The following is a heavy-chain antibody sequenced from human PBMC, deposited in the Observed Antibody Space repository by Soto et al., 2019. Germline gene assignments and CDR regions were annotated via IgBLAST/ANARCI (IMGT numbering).Heavy chain of an antibody. J-gene: IGHJ6*04. CDR1: GFTVSSKY. CDR2: IQSGGPT. D-gene: IGHD2-15*01. CDR3: ARDDVLCDGGRCYGVPLDV. Sequence: PGGSLRLSCAASGFTVSSKYMSWVRQAPGKGLEWVSLIQSGGPTYYADSVKGRFTISRDTSENTVHLQMDSLRAEDTAVYYCARDDVLCDGGRCYGVPLDVWGKGSPGHRLL. V-gene: IGHV3-66*01.